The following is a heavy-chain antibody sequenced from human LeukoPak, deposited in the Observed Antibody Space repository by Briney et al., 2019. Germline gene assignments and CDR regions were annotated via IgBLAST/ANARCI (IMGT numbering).Heavy chain of an antibody. CDR1: GGTFSSYA. J-gene: IGHJ5*02. CDR3: ARDMRDSSGYLTPRLRLPEWFDR. D-gene: IGHD3-22*01. Sequence: SVKVSCKASGGTFSSYAISWVRQAPGQGLEWMGGIIPIFGTANYAQKFQGRVTITTDESTSTAYMELSSLRSEDTAVYYCARDMRDSSGYLTPRLRLPEWFDRRGQGTLVTVSS. V-gene: IGHV1-69*05. CDR2: IIPIFGTA.